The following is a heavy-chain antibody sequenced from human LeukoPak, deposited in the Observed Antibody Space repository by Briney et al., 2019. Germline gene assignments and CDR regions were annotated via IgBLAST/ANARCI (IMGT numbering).Heavy chain of an antibody. CDR2: ISSSGSTI. CDR3: ANSREQWPPLPRY. CDR1: GFTFSSYE. J-gene: IGHJ4*02. Sequence: PGGSLRLSCAASGFTFSSYEMNWVRQAPGKGLEWVSYISSSGSTIYYADSVKGRFTISRDNSKNTLYLQMNSLRAEDTAVYYCANSREQWPPLPRYWGQGTLVTVSS. V-gene: IGHV3-48*03. D-gene: IGHD6-19*01.